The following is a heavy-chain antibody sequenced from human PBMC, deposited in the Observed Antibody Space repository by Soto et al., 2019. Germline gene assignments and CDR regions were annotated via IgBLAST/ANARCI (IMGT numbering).Heavy chain of an antibody. CDR3: ASVNWGSGSYYNSFYYYYGMDV. CDR1: GFTVSSNY. D-gene: IGHD3-10*01. CDR2: ISGSGGST. V-gene: IGHV3-23*01. Sequence: LRLSCAASGFTVSSNYMSWVRQAPGKGLEWVSAISGSGGSTYYADSVKGRFTISRDNSKNTLYLQMNSLRAEDTAVYYCASVNWGSGSYYNSFYYYYGMDVWGQGTTVTVSS. J-gene: IGHJ6*02.